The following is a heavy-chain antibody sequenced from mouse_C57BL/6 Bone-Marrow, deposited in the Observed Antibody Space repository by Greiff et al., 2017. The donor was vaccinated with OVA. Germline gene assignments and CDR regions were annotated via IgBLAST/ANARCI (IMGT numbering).Heavy chain of an antibody. Sequence: EVKLVESGPELVKPGASVKMSCKASGYTFTDYNMHWVKQSHGKSLEWIGYINPNNGGTSYNQKFKGKATLTVNKSSSTAYMELRSLTSEDSAVYYCARGGYGYDFDYWGQGTTLTVSS. CDR1: GYTFTDYN. CDR3: ARGGYGYDFDY. CDR2: INPNNGGT. V-gene: IGHV1-22*01. J-gene: IGHJ2*01. D-gene: IGHD2-2*01.